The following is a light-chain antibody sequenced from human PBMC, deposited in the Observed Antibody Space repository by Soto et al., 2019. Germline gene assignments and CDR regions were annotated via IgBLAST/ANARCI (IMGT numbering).Light chain of an antibody. Sequence: EIVLTQSPVTLSLSPGERATLSCRASESVSSYLAWYQQKPGQAPRLLIYDASNRATGIPARFSGSGSGTDFALTISSLEPEDFAVDYCLQRSNWLTFGGGTKVDIK. CDR2: DAS. CDR1: ESVSSY. J-gene: IGKJ4*01. CDR3: LQRSNWLT. V-gene: IGKV3-11*01.